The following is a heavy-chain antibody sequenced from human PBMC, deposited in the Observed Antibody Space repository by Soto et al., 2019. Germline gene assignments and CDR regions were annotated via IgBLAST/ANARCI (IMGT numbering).Heavy chain of an antibody. CDR1: GFTFSSYG. V-gene: IGHV3-33*01. CDR2: IWYDGSNK. J-gene: IGHJ4*02. CDR3: AREGDDSSGRPPDY. D-gene: IGHD3-22*01. Sequence: QVQLVESGGGVVQPGRSLRLSCAASGFTFSSYGMHWVRQAPGKGLEWVAVIWYDGSNKYYADSVKGRFTISRDNSKNTLYLQMNSLRAEDTAVYYCAREGDDSSGRPPDYWGQGTLVTVSS.